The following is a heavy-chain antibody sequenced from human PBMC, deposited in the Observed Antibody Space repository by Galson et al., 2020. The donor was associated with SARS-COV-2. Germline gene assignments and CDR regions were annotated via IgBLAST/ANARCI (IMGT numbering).Heavy chain of an antibody. V-gene: IGHV4-34*12. CDR3: ARSRQDVTRIVVAITAYYHDMDV. J-gene: IGHJ6*03. D-gene: IGHD3-22*01. CDR2: IIHSGST. Sequence: SKTLSLTCAVYGGPFSDSYWSWIRQSPGKALEWLGEIIHSGSTHSSPSLRSRVTIAVDTSKNQFSLKLTSMTAADTAVYYCARSRQDVTRIVVAITAYYHDMDVWSKGTTVTISS. CDR1: GGPFSDSY.